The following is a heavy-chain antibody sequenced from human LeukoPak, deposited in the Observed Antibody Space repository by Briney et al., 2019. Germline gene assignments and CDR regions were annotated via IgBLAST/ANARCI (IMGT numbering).Heavy chain of an antibody. Sequence: GGSLRLSCAASEFSVGSNYMTWVRQAPGKGLEWVSSISSSSSYIYYADSVKGRFTISRDNAKNSLYLQMNSLRAEDTAVYYCARDQSEYYYDSSGYYFDYWGQGTLVTVSS. CDR3: ARDQSEYYYDSSGYYFDY. V-gene: IGHV3-21*01. CDR1: EFSVGSNY. J-gene: IGHJ4*02. CDR2: ISSSSSYI. D-gene: IGHD3-22*01.